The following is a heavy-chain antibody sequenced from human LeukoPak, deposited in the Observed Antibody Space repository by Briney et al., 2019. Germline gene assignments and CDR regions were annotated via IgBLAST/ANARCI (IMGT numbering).Heavy chain of an antibody. CDR3: AREGYNWNDGYYGMDV. CDR2: IYYSGST. CDR1: GGSISSYY. J-gene: IGHJ6*02. V-gene: IGHV4-59*01. D-gene: IGHD1-1*01. Sequence: PSETPSLTCTVSGGSISSYYWSWIRQPPGKGLEWIGYIYYSGSTNYNPSLKSRVTISVDTSKNQFSLKLSSVTAADTAVYYCAREGYNWNDGYYGMDVWGQGTTVTVSS.